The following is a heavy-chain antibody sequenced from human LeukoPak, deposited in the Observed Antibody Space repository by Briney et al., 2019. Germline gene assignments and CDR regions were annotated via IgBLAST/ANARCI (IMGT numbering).Heavy chain of an antibody. CDR2: IIPIFGTA. D-gene: IGHD6-13*01. Sequence: SVKVSCKASGGTFSSYAISWVRQAPGQGLEWMGGIIPIFGTANYAQKFQGRVTITTDESTSTAYMELSSLRSEDTAVYYCARAPYPSPLAAAGQRREELQHWGQGTLVTVSS. CDR1: GGTFSSYA. V-gene: IGHV1-69*05. J-gene: IGHJ1*01. CDR3: ARAPYPSPLAAAGQRREELQH.